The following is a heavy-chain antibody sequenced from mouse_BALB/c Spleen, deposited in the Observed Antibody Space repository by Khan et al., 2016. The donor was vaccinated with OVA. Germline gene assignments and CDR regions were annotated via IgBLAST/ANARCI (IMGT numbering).Heavy chain of an antibody. J-gene: IGHJ2*01. D-gene: IGHD2-4*01. CDR3: AGGDYGGFDY. CDR2: INTETGEP. V-gene: IGHV9-2-1*01. CDR1: GYTFTDYS. Sequence: QIQLVQSGPELKKPGETVKISCKASGYTFTDYSMHWVKQAPGKGLKWMGWINTETGEPTYADDFKGRFAFSLETSASTAYLQINNLKNEDTATDFCAGGDYGGFDYWGQGTTLTVSS.